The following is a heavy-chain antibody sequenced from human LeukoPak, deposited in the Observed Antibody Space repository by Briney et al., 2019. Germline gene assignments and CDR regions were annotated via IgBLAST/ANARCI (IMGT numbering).Heavy chain of an antibody. Sequence: SVKVSCKASGGTFSSYAISWVRQAPGQGLGWMGGIIPIFGTANYAQKFQGRVTITTDESTSTAYMELSSLRSEDTAVYYCARERGYSGYDLPQFDYWGQGTLVTVSS. J-gene: IGHJ4*02. D-gene: IGHD5-12*01. CDR1: GGTFSSYA. CDR3: ARERGYSGYDLPQFDY. CDR2: IIPIFGTA. V-gene: IGHV1-69*05.